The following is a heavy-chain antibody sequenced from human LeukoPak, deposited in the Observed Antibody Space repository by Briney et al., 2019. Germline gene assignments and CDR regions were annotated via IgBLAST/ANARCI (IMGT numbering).Heavy chain of an antibody. CDR3: ARAPGQLLSNWFDP. D-gene: IGHD2-2*01. CDR1: GGSISSGGYY. Sequence: KTSETLSLTCTVSGGSISSGGYYWSWIRQHPGKGLEWIGYIYYSGSTYYNPSLKSRVTISVDTSKNQFSLKLSSVTAADTAVYYCARAPGQLLSNWFDPWGQGTLVTVSS. J-gene: IGHJ5*02. V-gene: IGHV4-31*03. CDR2: IYYSGST.